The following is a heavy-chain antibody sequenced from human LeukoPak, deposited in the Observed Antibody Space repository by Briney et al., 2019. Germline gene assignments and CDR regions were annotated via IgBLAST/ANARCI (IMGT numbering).Heavy chain of an antibody. CDR2: ISSSSSYI. D-gene: IGHD3-22*01. Sequence: GGSLRLSCAASGFSFSSYSMNWVRQAPGKGLEWVSSISSSSSYIYYADSVKGRFTISRDNAKNSLYLQMNSLRAEDTAVYYCARSLLYYYDSSGHPKTYYFDYWGQGTLVTVSS. CDR1: GFSFSSYS. CDR3: ARSLLYYYDSSGHPKTYYFDY. J-gene: IGHJ4*02. V-gene: IGHV3-21*01.